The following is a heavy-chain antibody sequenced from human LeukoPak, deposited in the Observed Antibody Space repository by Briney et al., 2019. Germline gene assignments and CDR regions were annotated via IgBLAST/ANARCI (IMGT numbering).Heavy chain of an antibody. Sequence: SETLSLTCTVSGGSISSYYWSWIRQPPGKGLEWIGYIYYSGSTNYNPSLKSRVTISVDTSKNQFSLKLSSVTAADTAVYYCATDGMVRGPDAWFDSWGQGTLVSVSS. J-gene: IGHJ5*01. CDR1: GGSISSYY. CDR3: ATDGMVRGPDAWFDS. V-gene: IGHV4-59*12. D-gene: IGHD3-10*01. CDR2: IYYSGST.